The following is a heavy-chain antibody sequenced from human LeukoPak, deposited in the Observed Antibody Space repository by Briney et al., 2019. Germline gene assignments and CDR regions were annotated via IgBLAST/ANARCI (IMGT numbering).Heavy chain of an antibody. D-gene: IGHD3-10*01. V-gene: IGHV3-48*03. CDR2: ISSSGSTI. Sequence: GGSLRLSCAAPGFTFSSYEMNWVRQASGKGRNWVSYISSSGSTIYYADSVKGRFTISRDNAKNSLYLQMNSLRAEDTAVYYCARDPGSGSYIWFDPWGQGTQVTVSS. J-gene: IGHJ5*02. CDR1: GFTFSSYE. CDR3: ARDPGSGSYIWFDP.